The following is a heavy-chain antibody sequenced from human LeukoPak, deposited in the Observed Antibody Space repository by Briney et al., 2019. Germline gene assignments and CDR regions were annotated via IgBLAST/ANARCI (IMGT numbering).Heavy chain of an antibody. V-gene: IGHV1-18*01. CDR2: ISAYNGNT. J-gene: IGHJ4*02. CDR1: GGTFSSYA. D-gene: IGHD3-22*01. Sequence: RASVRVSCKASGGTFSSYAISWVRQAPGQGLEWMGWISAYNGNTNYAQKLQGRVTMTTDTSTSTAYMELRSLRSDDTAVYYCARDFYYDSSGYYYYWGQGTLVTVSS. CDR3: ARDFYYDSSGYYYY.